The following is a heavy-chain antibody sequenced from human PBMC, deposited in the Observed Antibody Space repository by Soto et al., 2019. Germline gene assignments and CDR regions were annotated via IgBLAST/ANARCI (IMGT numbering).Heavy chain of an antibody. CDR1: GYSFAGYW. J-gene: IGHJ4*02. Sequence: GESLKISCKGSGYSFAGYWITWVRQKPGKGLEWMGRIDPSASQTYYSPSFRGHVTISVTKSITTVFLQWSSLRASDTAMYYCARQIYDSDTGPNFQYYFDSWGQGTPVTVSS. V-gene: IGHV5-10-1*01. CDR3: ARQIYDSDTGPNFQYYFDS. D-gene: IGHD3-22*01. CDR2: IDPSASQT.